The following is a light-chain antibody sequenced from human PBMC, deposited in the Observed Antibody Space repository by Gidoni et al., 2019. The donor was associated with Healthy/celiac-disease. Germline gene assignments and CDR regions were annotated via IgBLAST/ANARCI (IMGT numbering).Light chain of an antibody. CDR1: QSVSSN. Sequence: EIVLTQSPSTLSVSPGESATLSCRVSQSVSSNLAWYQQKPGQAPRLLIYGASTRATGIPARCSGSGSGTEFTLTISSLQSEDYAVYYCQQYNNCTPWTFGQGTKLEIK. V-gene: IGKV3-15*01. CDR2: GAS. CDR3: QQYNNCTPWT. J-gene: IGKJ1*01.